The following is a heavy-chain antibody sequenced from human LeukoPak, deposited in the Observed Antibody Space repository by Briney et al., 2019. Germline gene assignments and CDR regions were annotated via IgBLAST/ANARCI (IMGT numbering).Heavy chain of an antibody. CDR3: AADTLRFLEWYNYGMDV. CDR1: GFTFTSSA. Sequence: SVKVSCKASGFTFTSSAVQWVRQARGQRLEWIGWIVVGSGNTNYAQKFQERVTITRDMSTSTAYMELGSLRSEDTAVYYCAADTLRFLEWYNYGMDVWGQGTTVTVSS. D-gene: IGHD3-3*01. V-gene: IGHV1-58*01. J-gene: IGHJ6*02. CDR2: IVVGSGNT.